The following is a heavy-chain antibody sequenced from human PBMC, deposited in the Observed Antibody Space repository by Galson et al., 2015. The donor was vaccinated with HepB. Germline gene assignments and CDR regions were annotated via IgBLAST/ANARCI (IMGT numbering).Heavy chain of an antibody. CDR3: ANTGHRSGWYEKRIDY. V-gene: IGHV3-33*08. CDR2: IWYDGSNK. Sequence: SLRLSCAASGFTFSSYGMHWVRQAPGKGLEWVAVIWYDGSNKYYADSVKGRFTISRDNSKNTLYLQMNSLRAEDTAVYYCANTGHRSGWYEKRIDYWGQGTLVTVSS. D-gene: IGHD6-19*01. CDR1: GFTFSSYG. J-gene: IGHJ4*02.